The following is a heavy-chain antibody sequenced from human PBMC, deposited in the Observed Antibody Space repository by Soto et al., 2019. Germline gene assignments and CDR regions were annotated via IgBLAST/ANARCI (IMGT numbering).Heavy chain of an antibody. Sequence: GESLKISCKGSGYTFSQYWIGWVRQTPGKGLEWMGMIYPGDSDARYSPSFEGQVTFSVDKSINTAYLQWNSLKASDTAMYCCARQGGEYNTMSDYWGQGTLVTVSS. J-gene: IGHJ4*02. CDR3: ARQGGEYNTMSDY. V-gene: IGHV5-51*01. CDR2: IYPGDSDA. D-gene: IGHD3-10*01. CDR1: GYTFSQYW.